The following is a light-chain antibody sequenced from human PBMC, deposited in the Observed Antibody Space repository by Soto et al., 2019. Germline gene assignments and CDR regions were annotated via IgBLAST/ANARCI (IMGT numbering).Light chain of an antibody. CDR3: FLSYSGALDWV. Sequence: QAVVTQEPSLTVSPGGKVTLTCGSSTGTVTSGHYPYWFQQKPGQAPRALIYDTNNKHSWTPARFSGSLLGGKAALTLSGAQPEDEAEYYCFLSYSGALDWVFGGGTKLTVL. V-gene: IGLV7-46*01. CDR2: DTN. J-gene: IGLJ3*02. CDR1: TGTVTSGHY.